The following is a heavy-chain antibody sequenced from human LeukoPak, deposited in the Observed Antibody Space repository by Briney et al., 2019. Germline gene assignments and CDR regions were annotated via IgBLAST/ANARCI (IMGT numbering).Heavy chain of an antibody. CDR1: GGSFSGYY. D-gene: IGHD2-2*01. CDR3: ARGFCSSTSCYERFDP. V-gene: IGHV4-34*01. J-gene: IGHJ5*02. Sequence: SETLSLTCAVYGGSFSGYYWSWIRQPPGKGLEWIGEINHSGSTNYNPSLKSRVTISVDTSKNQFSLKPSSVTAADTAVYYCARGFCSSTSCYERFDPWGQGTLVTVSS. CDR2: INHSGST.